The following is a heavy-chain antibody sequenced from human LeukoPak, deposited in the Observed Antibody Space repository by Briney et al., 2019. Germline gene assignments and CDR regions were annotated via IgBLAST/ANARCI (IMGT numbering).Heavy chain of an antibody. CDR3: ARAEGSIAAAVDY. CDR2: IYYSGST. V-gene: IGHV4-59*01. J-gene: IGHJ4*02. D-gene: IGHD6-13*01. Sequence: SETLSLTCTVSGGSISSYYWSWIRQPPGKGLEWIGYIYYSGSTNYNPSLKSRVTISVDTSKNQFSLKLSSVTAADTAVYYCARAEGSIAAAVDYWGQGTLVTVSS. CDR1: GGSISSYY.